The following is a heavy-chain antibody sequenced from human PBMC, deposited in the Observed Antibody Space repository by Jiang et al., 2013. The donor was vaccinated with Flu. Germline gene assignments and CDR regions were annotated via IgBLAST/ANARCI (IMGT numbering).Heavy chain of an antibody. CDR3: ARDHCSSTSCPPVGYFDL. V-gene: IGHV3-30-3*01. J-gene: IGHJ2*01. CDR2: ISYDGSNK. D-gene: IGHD2-2*01. CDR1: GFTFSSYA. Sequence: SCAASGFTFSSYAMHWVRQAPGKGLEWVAVISYDGSNKYYADSVKGRFTISRDNSKNTLYLQMNSLRAEDTAVYYCARDHCSSTSCPPVGYFDLWGRGTLVTVSS.